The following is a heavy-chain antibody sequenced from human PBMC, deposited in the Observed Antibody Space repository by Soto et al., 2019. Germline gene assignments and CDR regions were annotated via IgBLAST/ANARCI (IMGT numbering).Heavy chain of an antibody. V-gene: IGHV3-30*18. J-gene: IGHJ5*02. D-gene: IGHD6-13*01. CDR3: AKEVSRSSWSYGYYNWFDP. CDR1: GFTFSSYG. Sequence: QVQLVESGGGVVQPGRSLRLSCAASGFTFSSYGMHWVRQAPGKGLEWVAVISYDGSNKYYADSVKGRFTISRDNSKNTLYLQMNSLRAEDTAVYYCAKEVSRSSWSYGYYNWFDPWGQGTLVTVSS. CDR2: ISYDGSNK.